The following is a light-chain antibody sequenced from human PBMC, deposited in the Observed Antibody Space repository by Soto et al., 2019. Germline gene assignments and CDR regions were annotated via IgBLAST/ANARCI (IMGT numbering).Light chain of an antibody. J-gene: IGKJ5*01. CDR1: QGIRND. CDR3: QQYNTYST. Sequence: DIQMTQSPSSLSASVGDRVTITCRASQGIRNDLGWYQQKPGKAPKRLIYAASSLKSGVPARFSGSGSGTEFTLTISSLQPDDFATYYCQQYNTYSTFGQGTRLEIK. V-gene: IGKV1-17*01. CDR2: AAS.